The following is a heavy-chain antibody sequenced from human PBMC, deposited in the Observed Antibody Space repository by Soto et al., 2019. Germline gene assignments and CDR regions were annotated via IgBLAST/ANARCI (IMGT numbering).Heavy chain of an antibody. CDR1: GGSFSGYY. CDR3: ATLGDYGAIDY. CDR2: INHSGST. Sequence: QVQLQQWGAGLLKPSETLSLTCAVYGGSFSGYYWSWIRQPPGKGLEWIGEINHSGSTNYNPSLKRRVTISVDTAKNQFSLKLSSVTAADTAVYYCATLGDYGAIDYWGQGTLVTVSS. J-gene: IGHJ4*02. V-gene: IGHV4-34*01. D-gene: IGHD4-17*01.